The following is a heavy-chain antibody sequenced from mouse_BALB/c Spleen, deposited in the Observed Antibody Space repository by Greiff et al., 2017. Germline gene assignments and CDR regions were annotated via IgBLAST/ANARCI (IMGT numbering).Heavy chain of an antibody. CDR1: GFSLTSYG. D-gene: IGHD2-4*01. V-gene: IGHV2-9*02. J-gene: IGHJ4*01. CDR2: IWAGGST. CDR3: ARDEGSTNITTRAMDY. Sequence: QVQLKESGPGLVAPSQSLSITCTVSGFSLTSYGVHWVRQPPGKGLEWLGVIWAGGSTNYNSALMSRLSISKDNSKSQVFLNMNRLQTDDTAMYYRARDEGSTNITTRAMDYWGQGTSVTVSS.